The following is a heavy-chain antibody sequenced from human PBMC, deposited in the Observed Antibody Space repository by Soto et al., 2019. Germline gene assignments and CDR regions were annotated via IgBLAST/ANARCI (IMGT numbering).Heavy chain of an antibody. J-gene: IGHJ4*02. CDR3: ARGVALHALDY. V-gene: IGHV3-33*01. D-gene: IGHD5-12*01. CDR2: IWYDGSNK. CDR1: GFTFSSYG. Sequence: GGSLRLSCAASGFTFSSYGMHWVLQAPGKGLEWVAVIWYDGSNKYYADSVKGRFTISRDNSKNTLYLQMNSLRAEDTAVYYCARGVALHALDYWGQGTLVTVSS.